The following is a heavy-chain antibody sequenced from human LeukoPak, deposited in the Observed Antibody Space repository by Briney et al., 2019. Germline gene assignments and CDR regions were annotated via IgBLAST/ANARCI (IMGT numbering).Heavy chain of an antibody. D-gene: IGHD3-10*01. V-gene: IGHV1-2*06. J-gene: IGHJ4*02. Sequence: ASVKVSRKASGYTFTGYYMHWVRQAPGQGLEWMGRINPNSGGTNYAQKFQGRVTMTTDTSTSTAYMELSSLRSEDTAVYYCARDRGVTMVRGVIDSFDYWGQGTLVTVSS. CDR3: ARDRGVTMVRGVIDSFDY. CDR1: GYTFTGYY. CDR2: INPNSGGT.